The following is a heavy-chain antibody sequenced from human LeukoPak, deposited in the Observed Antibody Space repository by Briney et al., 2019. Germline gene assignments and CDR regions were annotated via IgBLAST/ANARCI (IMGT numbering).Heavy chain of an antibody. J-gene: IGHJ6*02. CDR1: GYTLTELS. Sequence: ASVKVSCKVSGYTLTELSMHWVRQAPGKGLEWMGGFDPEDGETIYAQKFQGRVTMTEDTSTSTAYMELRSLRSDDTAVYYCAREGSFSLLRYYYYGMDVWGQGTTVTVSS. V-gene: IGHV1-24*01. D-gene: IGHD6-6*01. CDR2: FDPEDGET. CDR3: AREGSFSLLRYYYYGMDV.